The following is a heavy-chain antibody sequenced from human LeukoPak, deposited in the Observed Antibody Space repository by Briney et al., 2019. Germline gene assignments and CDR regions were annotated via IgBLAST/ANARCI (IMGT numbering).Heavy chain of an antibody. Sequence: SETLSLTCAVYGGSFSGYYWSWIRQPPGKGLEWIGEINHSGSTNYNPSLKSRVTISVDTSKNQFSLKLSSVTAADTAVYYCARDRKYCSGGSCRPDNWFDPWGQGTLVTVSS. CDR2: INHSGST. CDR1: GGSFSGYY. CDR3: ARDRKYCSGGSCRPDNWFDP. D-gene: IGHD2-15*01. V-gene: IGHV4-34*01. J-gene: IGHJ5*02.